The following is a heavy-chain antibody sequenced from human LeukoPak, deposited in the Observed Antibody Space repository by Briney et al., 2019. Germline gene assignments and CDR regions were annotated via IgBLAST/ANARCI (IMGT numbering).Heavy chain of an antibody. CDR3: ATEPENLLTGTTFDY. J-gene: IGHJ4*02. CDR1: GFTFSSYE. Sequence: PGGSLRLSCAASGFTFSSYEMNWVRQAPGKGLEWVSYISSSGSTIYYADSVKGRFTISRDNAKNSLYLQMNSLRAEDSAVYYCATEPENLLTGTTFDYWGQGTLVTVSS. V-gene: IGHV3-48*03. D-gene: IGHD1-1*01. CDR2: ISSSGSTI.